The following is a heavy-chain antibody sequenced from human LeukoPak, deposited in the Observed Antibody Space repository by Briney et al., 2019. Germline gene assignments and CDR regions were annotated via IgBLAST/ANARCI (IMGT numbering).Heavy chain of an antibody. D-gene: IGHD6-19*01. J-gene: IGHJ4*02. V-gene: IGHV3-7*01. CDR3: AKGGWYPDF. CDR2: IKQDGSEQ. CDR1: GFTFSSYW. Sequence: GGSLRLSCAASGFTFSSYWMSWVRQAPGKGLEWVAYIKQDGSEQFYVDSVKGRFTISRDNAKNSLDLQMNSLKAEDTAVYYCAKGGWYPDFWGQGSLVTVSS.